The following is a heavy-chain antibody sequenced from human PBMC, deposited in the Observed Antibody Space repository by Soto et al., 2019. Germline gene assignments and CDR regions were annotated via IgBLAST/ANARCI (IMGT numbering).Heavy chain of an antibody. CDR3: ARTVAARQNWFDP. Sequence: SETLSLTCTVSGGSISSGGYYWSWIRQHPGKGLEWIGYIYYSGSTYYDPSLKSRVTISVDTSKNQFSLKLSSVTAADTAVYYCARTVAARQNWFDPWGQGTLVTVSS. V-gene: IGHV4-31*03. J-gene: IGHJ5*02. D-gene: IGHD6-6*01. CDR2: IYYSGST. CDR1: GGSISSGGYY.